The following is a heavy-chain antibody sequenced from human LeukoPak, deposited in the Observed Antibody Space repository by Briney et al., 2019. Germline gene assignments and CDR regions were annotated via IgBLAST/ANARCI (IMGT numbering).Heavy chain of an antibody. CDR1: GGSLSSSSYY. CDR2: IYYSGST. D-gene: IGHD3-9*01. V-gene: IGHV4-39*07. J-gene: IGHJ4*02. CDR3: ARDPGYDILTGYYYYFDY. Sequence: SETLSLTCTVSGGSLSSSSYYWGWIRQPRGKGLEWLGSIYYSGSTYYHPSLKSRVTISVDTSKNQFSLKLSSVTAADTAVYYCARDPGYDILTGYYYYFDYWGQGTLVTVSS.